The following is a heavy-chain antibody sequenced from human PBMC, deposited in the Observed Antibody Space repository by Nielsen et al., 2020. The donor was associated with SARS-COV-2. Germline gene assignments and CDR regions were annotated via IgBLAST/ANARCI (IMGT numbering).Heavy chain of an antibody. CDR2: ISGSGGST. J-gene: IGHJ4*02. D-gene: IGHD6-25*01. Sequence: GESLKISCAASGFTFSSYAMSWVRQAPGKGLEWVSAISGSGGSTYYADSVKGRFTISRDNSKNTLYLQMNSLRAEDTAVYYCAKGPSIAAYFDYWGQGTLVTVSS. V-gene: IGHV3-23*01. CDR1: GFTFSSYA. CDR3: AKGPSIAAYFDY.